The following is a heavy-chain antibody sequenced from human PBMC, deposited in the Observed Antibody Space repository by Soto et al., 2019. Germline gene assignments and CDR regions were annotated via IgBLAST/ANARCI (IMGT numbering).Heavy chain of an antibody. J-gene: IGHJ4*02. Sequence: QVQLHQWGAGLLKPSETLSPTCGVYNGSFMGYYWTWVRQPPGKGLEWIGEINHFGSPNYNPSLKSRVAISIDPSKHQFSLSLRSLTAADTAVYYCASLNGGRFLDKGDYWGQGILVTVSS. CDR3: ASLNGGRFLDKGDY. V-gene: IGHV4-34*01. D-gene: IGHD3-3*01. CDR2: INHFGSP. CDR1: NGSFMGYY.